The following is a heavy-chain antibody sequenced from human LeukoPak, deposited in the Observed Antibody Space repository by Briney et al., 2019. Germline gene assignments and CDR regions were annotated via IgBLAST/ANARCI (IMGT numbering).Heavy chain of an antibody. V-gene: IGHV4-4*02. CDR3: ARTMVRGIVAYFFDP. J-gene: IGHJ5*02. CDR2: IYHSGST. CDR1: GGSISSSNW. Sequence: SETLSLTCAVSGGSISSSNWWSWVRQPPGKGLEWIGEIYHSGSTNYNPSLKSRVTISVDKSKNQFSLKLSSVTAADTAVYYCARTMVRGIVAYFFDPWGQGTLVTVSS. D-gene: IGHD3-10*01.